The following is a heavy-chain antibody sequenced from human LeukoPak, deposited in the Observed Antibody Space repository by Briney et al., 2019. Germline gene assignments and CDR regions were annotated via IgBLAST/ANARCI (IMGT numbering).Heavy chain of an antibody. D-gene: IGHD3/OR15-3a*01. Sequence: QPGGSLRLSCAASGFTFSSYAMNWVRQAPGKGLEWVSVISRRGDSTNYAHFVKGRFTISRDNSKRTLYLQMNSLRAEDTAVYYCAKGDDGQRFLDWLPEDWGQGTLVTVSS. CDR2: ISRRGDST. V-gene: IGHV3-23*01. CDR3: AKGDDGQRFLDWLPED. CDR1: GFTFSSYA. J-gene: IGHJ4*02.